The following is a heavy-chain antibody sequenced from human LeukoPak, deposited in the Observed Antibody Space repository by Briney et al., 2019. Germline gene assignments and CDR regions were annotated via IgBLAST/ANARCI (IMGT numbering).Heavy chain of an antibody. Sequence: PSETLSLSSAVYGVSFSGYYWSWICQPPRKGRQRVGEINQSGSTNYNPSLKRRVSISVDTSKNQFYQKLSAVTAADTAVYYCARGRMAARPGFYYYYYMDVWGKGTTVTVSS. CDR1: GVSFSGYY. CDR2: INQSGST. D-gene: IGHD6-6*01. J-gene: IGHJ6*03. CDR3: ARGRMAARPGFYYYYYMDV. V-gene: IGHV4-34*01.